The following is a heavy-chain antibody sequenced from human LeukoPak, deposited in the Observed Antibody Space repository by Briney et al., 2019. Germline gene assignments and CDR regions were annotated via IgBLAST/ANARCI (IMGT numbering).Heavy chain of an antibody. J-gene: IGHJ4*02. CDR1: GFTFSSYA. CDR2: ISSSAYST. CDR3: AKETVAAPPIDY. D-gene: IGHD6-19*01. V-gene: IGHV3-23*01. Sequence: PGGSLRLSCAASGFTFSSYAMSWVRQAPGKGLEWVSAISSSAYSTYYADSVKGRFTFSRDNSKNTLYLQMNSLRAEDTAVYYCAKETVAAPPIDYWGQGTLVTVSS.